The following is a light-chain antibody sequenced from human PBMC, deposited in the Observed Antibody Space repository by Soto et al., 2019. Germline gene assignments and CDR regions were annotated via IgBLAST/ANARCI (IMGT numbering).Light chain of an antibody. V-gene: IGLV2-11*01. Sequence: QSVLTQPRSVSGSPGQSVTISCTGTSSDVGGYNYVSWYQQHPGKAPKLVIYGVTKRPSGVPDRFSGSKSGNTASLTISGLQADDEADYYCCSYAGSHYVFGTGTKVPVL. CDR2: GVT. J-gene: IGLJ1*01. CDR3: CSYAGSHYV. CDR1: SSDVGGYNY.